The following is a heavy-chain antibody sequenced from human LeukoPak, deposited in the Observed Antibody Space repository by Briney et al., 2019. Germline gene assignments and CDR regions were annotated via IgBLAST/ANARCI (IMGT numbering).Heavy chain of an antibody. CDR1: GYTFTSYY. CDR3: ARVDDIVVVPVGFDY. Sequence: ASVKVSCKASGYTFTSYYIHWVRQAPGQGLEWMGIINPSGGSTNYAQKFQGRVTMTRDTSTSTVYMELSRLRSDDTAVYYCARVDDIVVVPVGFDYWGQGTLVTVSS. CDR2: INPSGGST. J-gene: IGHJ4*02. D-gene: IGHD2-2*01. V-gene: IGHV1-46*01.